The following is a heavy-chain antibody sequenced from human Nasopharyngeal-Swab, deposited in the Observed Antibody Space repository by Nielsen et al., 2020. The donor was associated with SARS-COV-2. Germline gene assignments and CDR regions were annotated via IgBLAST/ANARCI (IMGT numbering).Heavy chain of an antibody. Sequence: GSLRLSCTVSGGSISSYYWSWIRQPPGKGLDWIGYIYYSGSTNYNPSLKSRVTISVDTSKNQFSLKLSSVTAADTAVYYCARLESITIFGVVIPTGAFDIWGQGTMVTVSS. CDR3: ARLESITIFGVVIPTGAFDI. J-gene: IGHJ3*02. CDR1: GGSISSYY. D-gene: IGHD3-3*01. CDR2: IYYSGST. V-gene: IGHV4-59*01.